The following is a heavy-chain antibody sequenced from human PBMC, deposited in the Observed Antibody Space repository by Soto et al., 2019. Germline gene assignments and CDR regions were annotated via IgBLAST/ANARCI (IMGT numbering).Heavy chain of an antibody. V-gene: IGHV3-9*01. Sequence: EVQLVESGGGLVQPGRSLRLSCAASGFTFDDYAMHWVRQAPGKGLEWVSGISWNSGSIGYADSVKGRFTISRDNAKNSLYLQMNSLRAEDTALYYCAKDRGYSYAQAEYYFYGMDVWGQGTTVTVSS. CDR1: GFTFDDYA. CDR3: AKDRGYSYAQAEYYFYGMDV. D-gene: IGHD5-18*01. J-gene: IGHJ6*02. CDR2: ISWNSGSI.